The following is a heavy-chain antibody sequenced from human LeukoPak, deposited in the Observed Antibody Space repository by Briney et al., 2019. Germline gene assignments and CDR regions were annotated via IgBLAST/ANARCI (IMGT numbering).Heavy chain of an antibody. CDR3: ARDNSVRDEAWWFDP. J-gene: IGHJ5*02. D-gene: IGHD5-24*01. Sequence: SVKVSCKASGGTFSSYAISWVRQAPGQGLEWMGGIIPIFGTANYAQKFQGRVTITADKSTSTAYLELSSLRSEDTAVYYCARDNSVRDEAWWFDPWGQGTLVTVSS. CDR2: IIPIFGTA. V-gene: IGHV1-69*06. CDR1: GGTFSSYA.